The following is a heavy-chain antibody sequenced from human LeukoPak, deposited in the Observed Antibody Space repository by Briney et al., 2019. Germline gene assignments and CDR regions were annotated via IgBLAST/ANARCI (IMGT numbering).Heavy chain of an antibody. D-gene: IGHD4-11*01. CDR3: SREITTGNFDY. J-gene: IGHJ4*02. V-gene: IGHV1-69*04. Sequence: SVKVSCKASGGTFSSYAISWVRQAPGQGLEWMGRIIPILGIANYAQKFQGRVTITADKSTSTAYMELRSLRSDDTAVYFCSREITTGNFDYWGQGTLVTVSS. CDR1: GGTFSSYA. CDR2: IIPILGIA.